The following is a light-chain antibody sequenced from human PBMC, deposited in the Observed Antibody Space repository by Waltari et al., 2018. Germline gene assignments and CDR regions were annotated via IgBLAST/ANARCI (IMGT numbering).Light chain of an antibody. CDR2: EVS. CDR1: SSDIGCYNG. Sequence: QSALTQPPSVSKSLGQSVIIPCTGTSSDIGCYNGVSWYQQHSGTAPRLLIYEVSKRPSGVSDRFSGSKSGNTASLTISGLQAEDEADYYCGSYRSGSTYGLFGGGTRLTVL. J-gene: IGLJ2*01. CDR3: GSYRSGSTYGL. V-gene: IGLV2-18*02.